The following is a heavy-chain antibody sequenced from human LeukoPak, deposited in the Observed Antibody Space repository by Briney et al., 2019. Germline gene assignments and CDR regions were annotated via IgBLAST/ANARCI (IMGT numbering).Heavy chain of an antibody. V-gene: IGHV3-23*01. CDR3: AKDLAAVPGNKYFAY. Sequence: GGSLRLSCAASGFSFSSHAMTWVRQAPGKGLEWVSSISGSGGSTYYADSVKGRFTTSRDNSKNTLYLQMNGLRAEDTAVYYCAKDLAAVPGNKYFAYWGQGTLVTVSS. CDR2: ISGSGGST. J-gene: IGHJ4*02. D-gene: IGHD6-19*01. CDR1: GFSFSSHA.